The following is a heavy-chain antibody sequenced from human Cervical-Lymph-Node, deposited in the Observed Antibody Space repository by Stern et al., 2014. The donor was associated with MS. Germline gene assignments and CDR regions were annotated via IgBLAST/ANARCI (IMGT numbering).Heavy chain of an antibody. CDR1: GGTFSTYA. D-gene: IGHD1-1*01. CDR2: IIPIFGTA. CDR3: ARDSERMTYLDY. J-gene: IGHJ4*02. Sequence: VHLVASGAEVKKPGSSVTVSCKASGGTFSTYAITWVRQTPGQGLELMGGIIPIFGTATYAHQFQGRVTITADESTTIAYLALSSLRSEDTAVYYCARDSERMTYLDYWGQGTLVTVSS. V-gene: IGHV1-69*01.